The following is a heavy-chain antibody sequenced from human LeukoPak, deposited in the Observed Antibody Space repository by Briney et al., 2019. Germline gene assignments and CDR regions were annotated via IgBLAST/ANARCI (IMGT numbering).Heavy chain of an antibody. CDR3: ARDLMGKAYRGAFYY. Sequence: GGSLRLSCTVSGFTVSSNSMSWVRQAPGKGLEWVSFIYSDNTHYSDSVKGRFTISRDNSKNTLYLQMNSLRAEDTAVYYCARDLMGKAYRGAFYYWGQGTLVTVSS. CDR2: IYSDNT. CDR1: GFTVSSNS. D-gene: IGHD6-13*01. J-gene: IGHJ4*02. V-gene: IGHV3-53*01.